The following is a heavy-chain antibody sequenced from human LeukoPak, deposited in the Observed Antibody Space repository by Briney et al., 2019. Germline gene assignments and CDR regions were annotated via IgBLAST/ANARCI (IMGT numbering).Heavy chain of an antibody. J-gene: IGHJ4*02. Sequence: GGSLRLSCAASGFTFSSYAMHWVRQAPGKGLEWVAVISYDGSNKYYADSVKGRFTISRDNSKNTLYLQMNSLRAEDTAVYYCARDTYYYDSSGYYDGDWGQGAVVTVSS. V-gene: IGHV3-30-3*01. CDR2: ISYDGSNK. CDR1: GFTFSSYA. CDR3: ARDTYYYDSSGYYDGD. D-gene: IGHD3-22*01.